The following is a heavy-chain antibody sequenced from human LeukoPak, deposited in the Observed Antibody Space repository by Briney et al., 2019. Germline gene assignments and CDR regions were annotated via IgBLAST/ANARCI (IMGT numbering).Heavy chain of an antibody. Sequence: ASVKVSCKASGYTFTGYYMHWVRQAPGQGLEWMGWINPNSGGTDYAQKFQGRVTMTRDTSISTAYMELSRLRSDDTAEYYCARGPPLDPITSDYYGMDVWGQGTTVTVSS. CDR1: GYTFTGYY. CDR3: ARGPPLDPITSDYYGMDV. CDR2: INPNSGGT. J-gene: IGHJ6*02. V-gene: IGHV1-2*02. D-gene: IGHD1-14*01.